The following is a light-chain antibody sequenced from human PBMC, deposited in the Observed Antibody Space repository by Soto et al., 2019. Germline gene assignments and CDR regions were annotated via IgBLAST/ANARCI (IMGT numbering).Light chain of an antibody. Sequence: ELVLTQSPGTLSLSSGERATLSCRASQSVRSNYLAWYQQKPGQAPRLLIYGASSRSTGIPDRFGGSGSGSPFTLAISSLEPEDLPVYYFQQYASSPLTFGGGTKVEIK. CDR1: QSVRSNY. CDR2: GAS. J-gene: IGKJ4*01. V-gene: IGKV3-20*01. CDR3: QQYASSPLT.